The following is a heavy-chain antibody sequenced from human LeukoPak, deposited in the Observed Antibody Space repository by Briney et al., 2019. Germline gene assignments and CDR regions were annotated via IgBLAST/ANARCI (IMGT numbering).Heavy chain of an antibody. Sequence: ASVKVSCKASGYTFTDYYIHWVRQAPGQGLEWMGWINPDSGDTNFAPRFQGRVTMTRDTSISTAYMELSRLRSDDTAIYFCARADFIDAGPYLIGPWGQGTLVTVSS. D-gene: IGHD2-2*01. CDR2: INPDSGDT. J-gene: IGHJ5*02. CDR1: GYTFTDYY. V-gene: IGHV1-2*02. CDR3: ARADFIDAGPYLIGP.